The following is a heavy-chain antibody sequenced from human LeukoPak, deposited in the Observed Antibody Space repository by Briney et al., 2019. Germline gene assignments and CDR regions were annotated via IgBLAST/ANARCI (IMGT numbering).Heavy chain of an antibody. D-gene: IGHD4-23*01. CDR2: IYTSGST. Sequence: SQTMSLTCTVSGGSISSGSYYWSWLRQPAGKGLEWIGRIYTSGSTNYNPSLKSRVTISVDTSKNQFSLKLSSVTAADTAVYYCARDLYDYGGHYFDYWGQGTLVTVSS. J-gene: IGHJ4*02. V-gene: IGHV4-61*02. CDR1: GGSISSGSYY. CDR3: ARDLYDYGGHYFDY.